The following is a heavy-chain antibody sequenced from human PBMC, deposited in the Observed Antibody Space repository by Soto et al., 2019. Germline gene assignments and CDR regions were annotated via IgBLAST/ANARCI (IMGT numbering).Heavy chain of an antibody. Sequence: TSETLSLTCTVSGGSISSYYWSWIRQPPGKGLEWIGYIYYSGSTNYNPSLKSRVTISVDTSKNQFSLKLSSVTAADTAVYYCARVISSGCLDYWGQGTLVTVSS. D-gene: IGHD6-19*01. CDR1: GGSISSYY. CDR3: ARVISSGCLDY. J-gene: IGHJ4*02. CDR2: IYYSGST. V-gene: IGHV4-59*01.